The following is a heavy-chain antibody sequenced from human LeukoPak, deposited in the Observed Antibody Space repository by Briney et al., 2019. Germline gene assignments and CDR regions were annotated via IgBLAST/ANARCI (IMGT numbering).Heavy chain of an antibody. Sequence: GGSLRLSCAASGFTFSNYWMHWVRQAPGKGLVWVSRINLNGSSTTYADSVKGRFTISRDNAKNTLYLQMHSLRAEDTAVYYCARVRVGNYFDYWGQGTLVTVSS. CDR1: GFTFSNYW. CDR2: INLNGSST. CDR3: ARVRVGNYFDY. D-gene: IGHD1-26*01. J-gene: IGHJ4*02. V-gene: IGHV3-74*01.